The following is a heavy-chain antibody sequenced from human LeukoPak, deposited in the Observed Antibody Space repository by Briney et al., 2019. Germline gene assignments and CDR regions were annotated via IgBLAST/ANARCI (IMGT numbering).Heavy chain of an antibody. CDR2: IYTSGST. V-gene: IGHV4-61*02. J-gene: IGHJ5*02. CDR1: GGSISSGSYY. CDR3: ARDKFVGCGGSCFTNWFDP. D-gene: IGHD2-15*01. Sequence: SETLSLTCTVSGGSISSGSYYWSRIRQPAGKGLEWIGRIYTSGSTNYNPSLKSRVTISVDTSKNQFSLKLSSVTAADTAVYYCARDKFVGCGGSCFTNWFDPWGQGTLVTVSS.